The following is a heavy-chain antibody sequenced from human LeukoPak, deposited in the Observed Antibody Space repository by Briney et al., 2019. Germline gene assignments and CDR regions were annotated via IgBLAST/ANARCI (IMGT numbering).Heavy chain of an antibody. J-gene: IGHJ4*02. CDR2: IYHSGST. D-gene: IGHD3-10*01. CDR1: GYSISSGYY. V-gene: IGHV4-38-2*02. CDR3: ARLPIHYYGSGSPLDY. Sequence: PSETLSLTCTVSGYSISSGYYWGWIRQPPGKGLEWIGSIYHSGSTNYNPSLKSRVTISVDTSKNQFSLKLSSVTAADTAVYYCARLPIHYYGSGSPLDYWGQGTLVTVSS.